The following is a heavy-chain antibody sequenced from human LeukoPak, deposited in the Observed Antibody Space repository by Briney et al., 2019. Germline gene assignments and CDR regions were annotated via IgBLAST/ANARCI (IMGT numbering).Heavy chain of an antibody. CDR3: ARGIRVSGL. Sequence: GGSLRLSCAASGFTFSSYSMTWVRQAPRKGLEWVATINHDGSDKYYVDSVKGRFTISRDNAKNSLYLQMNSLRAEDTAVYYCARGIRVSGLWGQGTLVTVSS. J-gene: IGHJ4*02. CDR2: INHDGSDK. D-gene: IGHD2-21*01. V-gene: IGHV3-7*01. CDR1: GFTFSSYS.